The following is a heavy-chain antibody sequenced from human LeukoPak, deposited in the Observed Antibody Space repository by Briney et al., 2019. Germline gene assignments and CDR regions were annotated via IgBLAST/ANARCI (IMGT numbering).Heavy chain of an antibody. V-gene: IGHV3-23*01. CDR3: AKVSESNYDILTGYYTPYYFDY. J-gene: IGHJ4*02. CDR1: GFTFSISA. CDR2: ISDSGGST. Sequence: GGSLRLSCAASGFTFSISAMSWVRQAPGKGLEWVSDISDSGGSTFYADSVKGRFTISRDNSKNILYLQMNSLRADDTAVYYCAKVSESNYDILTGYYTPYYFDYWGQGTLVTVSS. D-gene: IGHD3-9*01.